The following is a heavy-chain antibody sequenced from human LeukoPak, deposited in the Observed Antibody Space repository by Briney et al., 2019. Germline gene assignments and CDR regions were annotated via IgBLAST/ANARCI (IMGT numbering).Heavy chain of an antibody. Sequence: GGSLRLSCAASGFTFDDYAMHWVRQAPGKGLEWVSGISWNSGSIGYADSVKGRFTISRDNAKNSLYLQMSSLRAEDTALYYCAKDIGSGSYSAEYFQHRGQGTLVTVSS. D-gene: IGHD1-26*01. CDR2: ISWNSGSI. CDR3: AKDIGSGSYSAEYFQH. V-gene: IGHV3-9*01. J-gene: IGHJ1*01. CDR1: GFTFDDYA.